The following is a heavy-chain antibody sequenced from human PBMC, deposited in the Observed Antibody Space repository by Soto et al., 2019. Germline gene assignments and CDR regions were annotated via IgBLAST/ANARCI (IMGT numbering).Heavy chain of an antibody. CDR1: GFSFRDYD. Sequence: PGGSLRLSCAASGFSFRDYDMHWVRQRKGKGLEWVSALGAARDPYYVGSVKGRFSVSRDNAQNSLFLQMNNLRVDDTAVYFCARAYLGRLPRRADCYYAMDVWGRGTTVTVSS. CDR3: ARAYLGRLPRRADCYYAMDV. CDR2: LGAARDP. V-gene: IGHV3-13*05. D-gene: IGHD1-26*01. J-gene: IGHJ6*02.